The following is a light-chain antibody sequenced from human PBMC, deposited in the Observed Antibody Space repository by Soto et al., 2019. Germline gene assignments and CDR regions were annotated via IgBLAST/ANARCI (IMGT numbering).Light chain of an antibody. Sequence: DIQLTQSPSFLSASGGNRVTITCRASQGISSYLAWYQQKPGKAPKLLMYAASTLQSGVPSRFSGSGSGTEFTLTISSLQPEDFATYYCQQFSGYPRTFGQGTKVEIK. CDR2: AAS. CDR3: QQFSGYPRT. V-gene: IGKV1-9*01. CDR1: QGISSY. J-gene: IGKJ1*01.